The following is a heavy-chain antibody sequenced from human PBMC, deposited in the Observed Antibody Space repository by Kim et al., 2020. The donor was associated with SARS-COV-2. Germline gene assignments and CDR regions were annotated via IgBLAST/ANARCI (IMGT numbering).Heavy chain of an antibody. J-gene: IGHJ1*01. D-gene: IGHD3-3*01. Sequence: GGSLRLSCAASGFTFSSYGMHWVRQAPGKGLEWVAVIWYDGSNKYYADSVKGRFTISRDNSKNTLYLQMNSLRAEDTAVYYCAREGDYDFWSGYYKEGGYFQHWGQGTLVTVSS. CDR3: AREGDYDFWSGYYKEGGYFQH. CDR2: IWYDGSNK. V-gene: IGHV3-33*01. CDR1: GFTFSSYG.